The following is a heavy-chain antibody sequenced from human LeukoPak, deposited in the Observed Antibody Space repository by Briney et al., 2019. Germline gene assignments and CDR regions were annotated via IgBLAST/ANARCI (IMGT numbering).Heavy chain of an antibody. Sequence: PGGSLRLSCAASGFTFSSNWMHWVRQAPGKGLVWVSRINEDGSTTNYADSVKGRSTIFRDNAKNTLYLQMNSLRAEDTAVYYCVRVRSGSSAGNYGMDVWGQGTTVTVSS. CDR2: INEDGSTT. V-gene: IGHV3-74*01. J-gene: IGHJ6*02. CDR3: VRVRSGSSAGNYGMDV. CDR1: GFTFSSNW. D-gene: IGHD1-26*01.